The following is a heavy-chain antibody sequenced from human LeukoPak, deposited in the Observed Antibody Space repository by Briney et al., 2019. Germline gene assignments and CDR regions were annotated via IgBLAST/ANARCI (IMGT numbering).Heavy chain of an antibody. CDR1: GGTFSSYA. CDR2: IIPIFGTA. D-gene: IGHD6-19*01. V-gene: IGHV1-69*06. J-gene: IGHJ4*02. CDR3: AREGYSSGWWSGFDY. Sequence: SVKVSCKASGGTFSSYAISWVRQAPGQGLEWMGGIIPIFGTANYAQKFQGRVTITADKSTSTAYMELSSLRSEDTAVYYCAREGYSSGWWSGFDYWGQGTLVSVSS.